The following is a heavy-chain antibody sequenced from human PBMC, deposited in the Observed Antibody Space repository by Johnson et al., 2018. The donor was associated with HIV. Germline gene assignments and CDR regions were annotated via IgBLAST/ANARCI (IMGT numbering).Heavy chain of an antibody. D-gene: IGHD2-15*01. CDR1: GFTFSSYW. J-gene: IGHJ3*02. CDR3: ARVGILRLRCAFDI. Sequence: VQLVESGGGLVQPGGSLRLSCAASGFTFSSYWMSWVRPAPGKGLEWVANIKQDGSEKYYVDSVKGRFTISSNNAKNSLYLQMNSLRAEDTAVYYCARVGILRLRCAFDIWCQGTIVTVSA. CDR2: IKQDGSEK. V-gene: IGHV3-7*05.